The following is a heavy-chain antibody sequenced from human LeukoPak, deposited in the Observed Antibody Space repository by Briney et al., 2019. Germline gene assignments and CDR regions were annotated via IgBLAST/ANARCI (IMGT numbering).Heavy chain of an antibody. J-gene: IGHJ4*02. CDR3: AKAEGITMIVVVTTPFDY. V-gene: IGHV3-7*03. D-gene: IGHD3-22*01. Sequence: GGSLGLSCAASGFTFSSYWMSWVRQAPGKGLEWVANIKQDGSETYYVDSVRGRFTISRDNSKNTLYLQMNSLRAEDTAVYYCAKAEGITMIVVVTTPFDYWGQGTLVTVSS. CDR2: IKQDGSET. CDR1: GFTFSSYW.